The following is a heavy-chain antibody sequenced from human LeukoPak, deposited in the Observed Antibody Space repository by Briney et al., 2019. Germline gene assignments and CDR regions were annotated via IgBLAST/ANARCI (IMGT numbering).Heavy chain of an antibody. CDR2: IYHSGRP. CDR1: GYSISSASS. J-gene: IGHJ4*02. D-gene: IGHD3-3*01. CDR3: ARPISSQGYFGVVID. Sequence: SATLSLTCAVAGYSISSASSWGWIRQPPGKGLEGIGNIYHSGRPSYNPSLKSRVTISVDTSKNQFSLKLSSVTAADTAVYYCARPISSQGYFGVVIDWGQGTLVTVSS. V-gene: IGHV4-38-2*01.